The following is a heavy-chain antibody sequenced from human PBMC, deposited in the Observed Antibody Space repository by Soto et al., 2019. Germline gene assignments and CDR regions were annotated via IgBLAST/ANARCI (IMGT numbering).Heavy chain of an antibody. CDR2: IYYNGSA. CDR3: PRDRRTTGWFYFDY. CDR1: GDSITTHY. D-gene: IGHD6-19*01. J-gene: IGHJ4*02. Sequence: QVQLQESGPGLVKPSGTLSLTCSVSGDSITTHYWNWIRKTPGKGLEWIGDIYYNGSANYNPSLKSRVTISLDTSGTQFSLRLRSVTAADTAVYFCPRDRRTTGWFYFDYWGQGTLVTVSS. V-gene: IGHV4-59*11.